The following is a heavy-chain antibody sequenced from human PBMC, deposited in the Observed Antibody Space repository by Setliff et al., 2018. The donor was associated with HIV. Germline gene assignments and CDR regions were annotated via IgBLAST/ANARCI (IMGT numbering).Heavy chain of an antibody. J-gene: IGHJ4*02. CDR1: GASMTSYY. Sequence: SETLSLTCTVSGASMTSYYWTWIRQPPGKGLEWIGNIFYSGCTNYNPSLKSRVTISLDTSKNQFSLKLSSVTAADTAVYYCARRSGWSLDYWGQGTLVTVSS. CDR3: ARRSGWSLDY. V-gene: IGHV4-59*12. D-gene: IGHD6-19*01. CDR2: IFYSGCT.